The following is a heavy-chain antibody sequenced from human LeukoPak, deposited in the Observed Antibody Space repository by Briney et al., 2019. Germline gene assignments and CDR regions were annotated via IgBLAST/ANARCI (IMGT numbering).Heavy chain of an antibody. CDR1: GGSFSGYY. Sequence: SETLSLTCAVYGGSFSGYYWSWLRHPPGKGLEWIGEINHSGSTNYNPSLKSRITISVDTSKNQFSLKLISVTAADTAVYYCARKASIRGGFHWGQGTLVTVSS. D-gene: IGHD2-2*01. J-gene: IGHJ4*02. V-gene: IGHV4-34*01. CDR2: INHSGST. CDR3: ARKASIRGGFH.